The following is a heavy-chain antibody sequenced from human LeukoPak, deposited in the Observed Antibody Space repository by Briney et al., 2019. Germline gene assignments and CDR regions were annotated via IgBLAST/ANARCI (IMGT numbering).Heavy chain of an antibody. D-gene: IGHD4-17*01. CDR2: ISSSGSTK. V-gene: IGHV3-48*03. J-gene: IGHJ4*02. CDR1: EFTFSSYE. Sequence: GGSLRLSCAASEFTFSSYEMNWVRQAPGKGLEWVSYISSSGSTKYYADSLMGRFTLSRDNAKKSLYLQMNSLRAEDTAVYYCAREALTETTFGPYDYWGQGTLVTVSS. CDR3: AREALTETTFGPYDY.